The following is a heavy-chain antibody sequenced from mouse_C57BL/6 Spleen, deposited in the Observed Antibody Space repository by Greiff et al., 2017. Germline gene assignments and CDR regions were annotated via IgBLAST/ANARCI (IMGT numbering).Heavy chain of an antibody. CDR2: IYPRDGST. Sequence: VKVVESDAELVKPGASVKISCKVSGYTFTDHTIHWMKQRPEQGLEWIGYIYPRDGSTKYNEKFKGKATLTADKSSSTAYMQLNSLTSEDSAVYFCARRVYYGYDVGFAYWGQGTLVTVSA. J-gene: IGHJ3*01. CDR3: ARRVYYGYDVGFAY. CDR1: GYTFTDHT. V-gene: IGHV1-78*01. D-gene: IGHD2-2*01.